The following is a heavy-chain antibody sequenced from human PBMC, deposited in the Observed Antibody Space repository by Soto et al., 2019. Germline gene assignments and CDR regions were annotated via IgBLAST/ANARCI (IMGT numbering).Heavy chain of an antibody. CDR1: GFTFSSYG. D-gene: IGHD6-6*01. J-gene: IGHJ4*02. CDR2: ISYDGSNK. V-gene: IGHV3-30*03. CDR3: EVRLSSSDDY. Sequence: QVQLVESGGGVVQPGRSLRLSCAASGFTFSSYGMHWVRQAPGKGLEWVAVISYDGSNKYYADSVKGRFTISRDNSKNTQYLQMISLRAEDTAVYYCEVRLSSSDDYWGQGTLVTVSS.